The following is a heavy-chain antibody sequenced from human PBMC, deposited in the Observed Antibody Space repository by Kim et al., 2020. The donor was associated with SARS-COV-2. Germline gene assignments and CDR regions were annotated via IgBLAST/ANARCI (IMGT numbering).Heavy chain of an antibody. Sequence: GGSLRLSCAASGFTFDDYAMHWVRQAPGKGLEWVSGISWNSGSIGYADSVKGRFTISRDNAKNSLYLQMNSLRAEDTALYYCAKGGYSAIFYAFDIWGQGTMVTVSS. V-gene: IGHV3-9*01. J-gene: IGHJ3*02. D-gene: IGHD5-18*01. CDR3: AKGGYSAIFYAFDI. CDR1: GFTFDDYA. CDR2: ISWNSGSI.